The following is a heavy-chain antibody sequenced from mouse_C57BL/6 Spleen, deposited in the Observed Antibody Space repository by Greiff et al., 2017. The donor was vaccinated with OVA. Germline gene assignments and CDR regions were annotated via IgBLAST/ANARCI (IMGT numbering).Heavy chain of an antibody. CDR1: GYAFSSSW. J-gene: IGHJ2*01. CDR3: ARSNYPYFDY. Sequence: QVQLQQSGPELVKPGASVKISCKASGYAFSSSWLNWVKQRPGKGLEWIGRIYPGDGDTNYNGKFKGKATLTADKSSSTAYMQLSSLTSEDSAVYFCARSNYPYFDYWGQGTTLTVSS. CDR2: IYPGDGDT. V-gene: IGHV1-82*01. D-gene: IGHD2-1*01.